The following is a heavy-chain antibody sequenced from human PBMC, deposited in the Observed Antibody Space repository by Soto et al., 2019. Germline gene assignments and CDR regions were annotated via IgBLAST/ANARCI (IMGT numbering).Heavy chain of an antibody. CDR2: ISLGSGATI. Sequence: EVQLVESGGNLVQPGGSLRLSCAASGFPFSDFSMNWVRQAPGKGLEWVSYISLGSGATIYYADSVKGRFTISRDNAKNSLYLQMNSLRAEDTAVYYCARDFWNWNAVHYWGQGTLVTVSS. D-gene: IGHD1-1*01. V-gene: IGHV3-48*01. J-gene: IGHJ4*02. CDR1: GFPFSDFS. CDR3: ARDFWNWNAVHY.